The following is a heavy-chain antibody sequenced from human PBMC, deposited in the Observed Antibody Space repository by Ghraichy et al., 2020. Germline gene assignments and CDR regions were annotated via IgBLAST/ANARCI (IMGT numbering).Heavy chain of an antibody. CDR1: GGSISSSSYY. J-gene: IGHJ5*02. D-gene: IGHD6-13*01. Sequence: SETLSLTCTVSGGSISSSSYYWGWIRQPPGKGLEWIGSIYYSGSTYYNPSLKSRVTISVDTSKNQFSLKLSSVTAADTAVYYCARHVGLIAAAGNFVPSWFDPWGQGTLVTVSS. CDR3: ARHVGLIAAAGNFVPSWFDP. V-gene: IGHV4-39*01. CDR2: IYYSGST.